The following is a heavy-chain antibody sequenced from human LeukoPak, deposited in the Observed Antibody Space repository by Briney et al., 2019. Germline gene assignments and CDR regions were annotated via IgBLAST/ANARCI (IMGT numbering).Heavy chain of an antibody. J-gene: IGHJ4*02. D-gene: IGHD4-11*01. Sequence: SETLSLTCTVSGGSISSSSYYWGWIRQPPGKGLEWIGTIYYSGSTYYNPSLKSRVTISVDTSKNQFSLELSSVTAADTAVYYCASRYDYSNYIDYWGQGTLVTVSS. CDR3: ASRYDYSNYIDY. V-gene: IGHV4-39*01. CDR1: GGSISSSSYY. CDR2: IYYSGST.